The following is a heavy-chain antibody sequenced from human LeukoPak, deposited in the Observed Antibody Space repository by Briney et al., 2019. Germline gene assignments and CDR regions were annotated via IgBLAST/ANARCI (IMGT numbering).Heavy chain of an antibody. D-gene: IGHD5-24*01. CDR3: AKDPGSGGYRPPDY. Sequence: GRSLRLSCAASGFTFSSYAMHWVRQAPGKGLEWVAVISYDGSNKYYADSVKGRFTISRDNSKNTLYLQMNSLRAEDTAVYYCAKDPGSGGYRPPDYWGQGTLVTVSS. CDR2: ISYDGSNK. CDR1: GFTFSSYA. V-gene: IGHV3-30-3*01. J-gene: IGHJ4*02.